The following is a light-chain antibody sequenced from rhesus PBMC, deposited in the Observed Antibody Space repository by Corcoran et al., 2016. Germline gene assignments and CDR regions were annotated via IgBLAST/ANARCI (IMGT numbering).Light chain of an antibody. CDR3: QSYDSSLSAHV. V-gene: IGLV1-85*01. CDR2: ENN. Sequence: QSVLTHPPSVSGAPGERVSFYCTGNSSHLWGFYVQWYQQFPGSAPKHLIFENNRRPSGVSDRFSGSKSGPSASLTITGLHSEDEAVYYCQSYDSSLSAHVFGSGTRLTVL. CDR1: SSHLWGFY. J-gene: IGLJ6*01.